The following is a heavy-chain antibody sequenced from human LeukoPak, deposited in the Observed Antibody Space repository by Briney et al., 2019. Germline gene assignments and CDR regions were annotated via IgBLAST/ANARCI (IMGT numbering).Heavy chain of an antibody. D-gene: IGHD5-12*01. CDR1: GGSISSYY. CDR2: IYYSGST. V-gene: IGHV4-59*01. CDR3: ARQGGVATIRFRSHYYYYMDV. Sequence: SETLSLTCTVSGGSISSYYWSWIRQPPGKGLEWIGYIYYSGSTNYNPSLKSRVTISVDTSKNQFSLKLSSVTAADTAVYYCARQGGVATIRFRSHYYYYMDVWGKGTTVTISS. J-gene: IGHJ6*03.